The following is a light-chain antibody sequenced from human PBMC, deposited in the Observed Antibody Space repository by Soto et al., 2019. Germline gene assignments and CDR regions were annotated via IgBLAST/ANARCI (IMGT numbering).Light chain of an antibody. CDR1: QSVSSY. J-gene: IGKJ5*01. V-gene: IGKV3-11*01. CDR3: QQRSNWPPT. CDR2: DAS. Sequence: EIVLKQAPATLSLSPGERATLSCRASQSVSSYLAWYQQKPGQAPRLLIYDASNRATGIPARFSGSGSGTDFTLTISSLEPEDFAVYYCQQRSNWPPTFGQGTRLEIK.